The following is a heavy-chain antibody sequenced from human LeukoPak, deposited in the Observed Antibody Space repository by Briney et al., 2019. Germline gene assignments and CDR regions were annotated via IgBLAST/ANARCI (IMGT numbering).Heavy chain of an antibody. CDR3: ARDGQRDTRPY. J-gene: IGHJ4*02. CDR1: GGCISSSSYY. Sequence: SETLSLTCTVSGGCISSSSYYWGWIRQSPGKGLEWIGSIYYSGSTYYNPSLRSRVTISVDTSKNQFSLKLSSVTAADTAVYYCARDGQRDTRPYWGQGTLVTVSS. V-gene: IGHV4-39*07. D-gene: IGHD5-18*01. CDR2: IYYSGST.